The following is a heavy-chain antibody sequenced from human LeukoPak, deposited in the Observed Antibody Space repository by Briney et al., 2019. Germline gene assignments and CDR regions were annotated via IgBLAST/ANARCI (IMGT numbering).Heavy chain of an antibody. CDR3: ARGSRGYYYDFDY. Sequence: LPGGSLRLSCAASGFTVSSNYLSWVRQAPGRVLEWVSLIYSGGSTYYADSVKGRFTISRDNSKNTLYLQMNSLRAEDTAVYYCARGSRGYYYDFDYWGQGTLVTVSS. CDR2: IYSGGST. J-gene: IGHJ4*02. V-gene: IGHV3-66*01. CDR1: GFTVSSNY. D-gene: IGHD3-22*01.